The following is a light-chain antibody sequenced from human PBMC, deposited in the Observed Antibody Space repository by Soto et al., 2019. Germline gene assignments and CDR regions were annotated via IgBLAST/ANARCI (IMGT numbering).Light chain of an antibody. CDR2: EDT. CDR1: SGSIATNY. CDR3: QSYDGSNPDVV. Sequence: NFMLTQPHSVSESPGKTVTISCTGSSGSIATNYVQLYQQRPGRAPTTVIYEDTQRPSGVPERFSGSIDSSSNSASLTISGLKTEDEADYYCQSYDGSNPDVVFGGGTKLTVL. V-gene: IGLV6-57*02. J-gene: IGLJ2*01.